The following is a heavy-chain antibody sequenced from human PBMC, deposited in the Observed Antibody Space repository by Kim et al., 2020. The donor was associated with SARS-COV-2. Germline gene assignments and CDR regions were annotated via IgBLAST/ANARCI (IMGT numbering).Heavy chain of an antibody. Sequence: GGSLRLSCAASGFTFSDYYMSWIRQAPGKGLEWVSYISSSSSYTNYADSVKGRFTISRDNAKNSLYLQMNSLRAEDTAVYYCARDRYDYVWGSYRSGRVTYGMNVWGQGTTVPVSS. D-gene: IGHD3-16*02. J-gene: IGHJ6*02. V-gene: IGHV3-11*05. CDR1: GFTFSDYY. CDR3: ARDRYDYVWGSYRSGRVTYGMNV. CDR2: ISSSSSYT.